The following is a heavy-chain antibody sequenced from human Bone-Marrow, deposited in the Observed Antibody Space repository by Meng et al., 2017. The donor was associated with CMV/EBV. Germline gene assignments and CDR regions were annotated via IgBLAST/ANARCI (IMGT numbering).Heavy chain of an antibody. CDR2: ISSSGSTI. CDR1: GFTFSSYE. D-gene: IGHD3-16*01. J-gene: IGHJ5*02. V-gene: IGHV3-48*03. Sequence: GESLKISCAASGFTFSSYEMNWVRQAPGKGLEWVSYISSSGSTIYYADSVKGRFTISRDNAKNSLYLQMNSLRAEDTAVYYCARDRSWGDYGWFDPWGQGTLATVPS. CDR3: ARDRSWGDYGWFDP.